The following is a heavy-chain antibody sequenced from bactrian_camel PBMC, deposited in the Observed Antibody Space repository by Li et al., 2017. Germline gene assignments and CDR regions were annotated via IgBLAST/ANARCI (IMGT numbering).Heavy chain of an antibody. CDR1: CFEDYYC. J-gene: IGHJ4*01. V-gene: IGHV3S53*01. D-gene: IGHD2*01. CDR2: AVSDVTT. CDR3: AADRRDGRWVPYCGRYSYEYAY. Sequence: HVQLVESGGGSVQAGGSLKLSCSASCFEDYYCMSWFRQVPGEEGEWVASAVSDVTTSNGDSVKGRFTIYKDNAKNTMFLQMNSLKPEDTAMYYCAADRRDGRWVPYCGRYSYEYAYWCQGTQVTVS.